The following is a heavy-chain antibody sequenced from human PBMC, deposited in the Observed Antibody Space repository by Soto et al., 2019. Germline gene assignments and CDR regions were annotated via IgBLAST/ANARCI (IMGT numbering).Heavy chain of an antibody. CDR2: IYYSGGT. CDR1: GGSFGSYS. D-gene: IGHD3-22*01. V-gene: IGHV4-59*01. Sequence: QVQLQQSGPGLVKPSETLSLTCAVSGGSFGSYSWNWIRQPPGKGLEWIGKIYYSGGTGYNPYLMSRVTLSIDTAKNKLSLKLSSVTAADTAVYYCARDGFYTDRSGPRDDGFDYWGQGTLVTVSA. J-gene: IGHJ4*02. CDR3: ARDGFYTDRSGPRDDGFDY.